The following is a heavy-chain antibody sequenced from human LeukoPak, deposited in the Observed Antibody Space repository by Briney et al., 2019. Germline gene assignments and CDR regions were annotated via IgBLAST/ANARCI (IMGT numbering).Heavy chain of an antibody. Sequence: TGGSLRLSCAASGFTFSSYAMHWVRQAPGKGLEWVAVISYDGSNKYYADSVKGRFTISRDNSKNTLYLQMNSLRAEDTAVCYCARGYGSSAYWGQGTLVTVSS. D-gene: IGHD6-6*01. V-gene: IGHV3-30*04. CDR2: ISYDGSNK. J-gene: IGHJ4*02. CDR3: ARGYGSSAY. CDR1: GFTFSSYA.